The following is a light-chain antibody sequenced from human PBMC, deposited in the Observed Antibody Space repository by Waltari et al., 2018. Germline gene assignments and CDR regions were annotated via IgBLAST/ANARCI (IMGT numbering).Light chain of an antibody. CDR3: QHYVRLPAT. CDR2: GAS. Sequence: EVVLTQSPGTLSLSPGERATLACRASQSVGTSLAWYQQKPGQAPRLLIFGASRRATGIPDRVSGSGSGTDFSLTISRLEPEDFAVYYCQHYVRLPATFGQGTKVEI. J-gene: IGKJ1*01. CDR1: QSVGTS. V-gene: IGKV3-20*01.